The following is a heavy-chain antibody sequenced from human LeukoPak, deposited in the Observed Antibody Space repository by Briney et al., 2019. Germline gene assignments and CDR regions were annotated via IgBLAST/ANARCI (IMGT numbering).Heavy chain of an antibody. CDR1: GGSFSGYY. Sequence: SETLSLTCAVYGGSFSGYYWSWVRQPPGKRLEWIGEINHSGSTNYNPALTSRVTISVDTSKTQFSLKLSSVTAADTAVYYCAGEGRSGSYYSWFDPWGQGTLVTVSS. D-gene: IGHD3-10*01. V-gene: IGHV4-34*01. J-gene: IGHJ5*02. CDR2: INHSGST. CDR3: AGEGRSGSYYSWFDP.